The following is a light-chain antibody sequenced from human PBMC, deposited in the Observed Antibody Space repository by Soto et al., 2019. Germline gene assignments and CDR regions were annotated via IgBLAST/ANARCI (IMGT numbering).Light chain of an antibody. CDR3: QAWDSSVV. J-gene: IGLJ2*01. CDR2: QDT. Sequence: SYELTQPPSVSVSPGQTATITCSGDKLGDKYVCWYQQKPGQSPVLVIYQDTKRPSGIPERFSGSNSGNTATLTISRTQAMDEADYYCQAWDSSVVFGGGTKVTVL. V-gene: IGLV3-1*01. CDR1: KLGDKY.